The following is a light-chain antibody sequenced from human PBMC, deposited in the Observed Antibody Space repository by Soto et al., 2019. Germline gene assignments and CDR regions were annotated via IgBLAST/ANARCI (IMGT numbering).Light chain of an antibody. J-gene: IGLJ1*01. Sequence: QSVLTQPASVSASPGQSITISCTGTSSDIGAYDYVSWYQQHPGKAPKLTIYEVSHRPSGISHRFSASKSGNTASLTISGLQAEDEADYYCSSYTTRGTLNYVFGSGTKVTVL. CDR2: EVS. CDR1: SSDIGAYDY. V-gene: IGLV2-14*01. CDR3: SSYTTRGTLNYV.